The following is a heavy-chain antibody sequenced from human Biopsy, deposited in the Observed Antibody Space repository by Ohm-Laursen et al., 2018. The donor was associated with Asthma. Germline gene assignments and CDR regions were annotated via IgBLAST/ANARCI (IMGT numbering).Heavy chain of an antibody. CDR3: GIVVAANPFQGDC. CDR1: GFTFSIYD. V-gene: IGHV3-30*03. J-gene: IGHJ4*02. CDR2: ISYDGSIT. D-gene: IGHD2-15*01. Sequence: SLRLSCTASGFTFSIYDIHWVHQAPGKGLEWVAVISYDGSITHYADSVKGRFTISRDNSKNTVYLHISSLRIEDTAVFYCGIVVAANPFQGDCWGQGTLVTVSS.